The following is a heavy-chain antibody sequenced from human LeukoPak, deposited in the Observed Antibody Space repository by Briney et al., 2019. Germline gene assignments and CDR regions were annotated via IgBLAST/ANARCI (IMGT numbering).Heavy chain of an antibody. CDR2: IWYDGSNK. J-gene: IGHJ4*02. CDR3: ARGILGYSTVYLDY. V-gene: IGHV3-33*01. Sequence: GGSLRLSCAASGFSFSSYVMHWVRQAPDKGLEWVAVIWYDGSNKYYADSMRGRFTISRDNSENTLYLQISSLRAEDTAVYYCARGILGYSTVYLDYWGQGALVTVSS. D-gene: IGHD5-12*01. CDR1: GFSFSSYV.